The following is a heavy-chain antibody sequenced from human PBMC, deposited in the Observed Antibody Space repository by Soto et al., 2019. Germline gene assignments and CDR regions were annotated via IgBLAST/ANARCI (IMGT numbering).Heavy chain of an antibody. J-gene: IGHJ6*02. CDR1: AGSISSGYYY. V-gene: IGHV4-30-4*01. Sequence: SQTLPPTCSVSAGSISSGYYYWSWIRHPPGKGLEWIGNIYYSGNTYYNPSLKSRLIISIDTSKNKFSLTVGSVTAADTAVYYCARSSLYGMDAWGQGRTVT. CDR3: ARSSLYGMDA. CDR2: IYYSGNT.